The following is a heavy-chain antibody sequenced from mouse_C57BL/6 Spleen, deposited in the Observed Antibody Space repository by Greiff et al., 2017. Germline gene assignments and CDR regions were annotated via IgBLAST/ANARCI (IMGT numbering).Heavy chain of an antibody. CDR3: AKTPPLTGTYWYFED. Sequence: VQLQESGPGLVQPSQSLSITCTVSGFSLTSYGVHWVRQSPGKGLEWLGVIWRGGSTDYNAAFMSRLSITKDNSKSHVFFKMNSLQADDTAIYYCAKTPPLTGTYWYFEDWGKGTTVTVSS. CDR2: IWRGGST. CDR1: GFSLTSYG. D-gene: IGHD4-1*01. J-gene: IGHJ1*03. V-gene: IGHV2-5*01.